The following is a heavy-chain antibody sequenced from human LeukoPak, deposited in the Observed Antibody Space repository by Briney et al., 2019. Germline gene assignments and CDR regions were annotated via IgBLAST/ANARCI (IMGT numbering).Heavy chain of an antibody. V-gene: IGHV3-21*01. D-gene: IGHD1-14*01. CDR2: ISSSSSYI. Sequence: MSGGSLRLSCAASGFTFSSYSTKWVRQAPGKGLEWVSSISSSSSYIYYADSVKGRFTISRDNAKNSLYLQMNSLRAEDTAVYYCAREDNVDYWGQGTLVTVSS. CDR1: GFTFSSYS. J-gene: IGHJ4*02. CDR3: AREDNVDY.